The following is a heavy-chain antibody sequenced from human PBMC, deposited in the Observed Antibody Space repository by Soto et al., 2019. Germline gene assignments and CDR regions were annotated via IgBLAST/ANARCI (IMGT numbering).Heavy chain of an antibody. CDR1: VFTFISYG. CDR3: AKDQAYSSGWNAYYYYYYGMDV. D-gene: IGHD6-19*01. J-gene: IGHJ6*02. CDR2: ISYDGSNK. Sequence: GWSLRLSCASSVFTFISYGMHWVRQAPGKGLEWVAVISYDGSNKYYADSVKGRFTISRDNSKNTLYLQMNSLRAEDTAVYYCAKDQAYSSGWNAYYYYYYGMDVWGQGTTVTVSS. V-gene: IGHV3-30*18.